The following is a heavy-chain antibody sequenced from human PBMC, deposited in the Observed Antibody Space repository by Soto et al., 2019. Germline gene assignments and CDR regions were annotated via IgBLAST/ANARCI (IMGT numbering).Heavy chain of an antibody. CDR1: GFTFTNYA. V-gene: IGHV3-23*01. CDR2: ISGSGGNT. D-gene: IGHD3-10*01. J-gene: IGHJ4*02. Sequence: EVHLLDSGGGLVQPGGSLRLSCAASGFTFTNYAMSWVRQAPGKGLEWVSSISGSGGNTYYADSVRGRFTISRDNTKNTLYLHMNSLRAEDTAIYYCVKARAAGGFDYWGQGTLVTVSS. CDR3: VKARAAGGFDY.